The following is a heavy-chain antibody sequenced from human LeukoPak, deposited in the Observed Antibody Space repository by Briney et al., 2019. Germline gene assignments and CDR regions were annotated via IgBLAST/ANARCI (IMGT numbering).Heavy chain of an antibody. CDR2: IYYSGGT. J-gene: IGHJ4*02. CDR3: ARVRVSGWYLDY. Sequence: PSETLSLTCTVSGGSISSSSYYWGWIRQPPGKGLEWIGSIYYSGGTYYNPSLKSRVTISVDTSKNQFSLKLSSVTAADTAVYYCARVRVSGWYLDYWGQGTLVTVSS. D-gene: IGHD6-19*01. V-gene: IGHV4-39*07. CDR1: GGSISSSSYY.